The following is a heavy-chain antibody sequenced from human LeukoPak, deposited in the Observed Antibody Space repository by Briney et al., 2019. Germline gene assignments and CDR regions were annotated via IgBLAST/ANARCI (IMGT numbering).Heavy chain of an antibody. Sequence: PGGSLRLPCAASGFTFSSYAMSWVRQAPGKGLEWVSAISGSGGSTYYADSVKGRFTISRDNSKNTLYLQMNSLRAEDTAVYYCAKVRGTTLGGRLDYWGQGTLVTVSS. CDR1: GFTFSSYA. D-gene: IGHD3-16*01. J-gene: IGHJ4*02. CDR2: ISGSGGST. V-gene: IGHV3-23*01. CDR3: AKVRGTTLGGRLDY.